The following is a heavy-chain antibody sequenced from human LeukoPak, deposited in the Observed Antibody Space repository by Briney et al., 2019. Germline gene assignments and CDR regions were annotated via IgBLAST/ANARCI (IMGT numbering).Heavy chain of an antibody. CDR3: ARRYSNTWYYFDY. J-gene: IGHJ4*02. CDR2: ISSSSSSI. D-gene: IGHD6-13*01. Sequence: GGSLRLSCAASGFTFSSYSMNWVRQAPGKGLEWVSSISSSSSSIYYADSVKGRFTISRDNARNSLYLQMNSLRAEDTAVYYCARRYSNTWYYFDYCGQGTLVTVSS. V-gene: IGHV3-21*01. CDR1: GFTFSSYS.